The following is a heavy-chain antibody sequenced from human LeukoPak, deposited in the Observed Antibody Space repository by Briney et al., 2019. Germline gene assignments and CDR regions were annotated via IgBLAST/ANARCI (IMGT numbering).Heavy chain of an antibody. V-gene: IGHV3-23*01. D-gene: IGHD3-10*01. CDR2: VSGSGSEP. CDR1: GFTFSSYA. CDR3: ANALGTSMVTFHM. Sequence: PGGSLRLSCAASGFTFSSYAMSWVRQAPGKGLERVSTVSGSGSEPFYAASVKGRFTISRDNSKNMLYLQMNSLRADDTAIYYCANALGTSMVTFHMWGQGTMVTVSS. J-gene: IGHJ3*02.